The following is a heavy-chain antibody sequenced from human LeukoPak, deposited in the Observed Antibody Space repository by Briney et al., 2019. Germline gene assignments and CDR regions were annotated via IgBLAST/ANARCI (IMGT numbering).Heavy chain of an antibody. V-gene: IGHV3-23*01. CDR1: GITISNYA. CDR2: MSGSGGGT. D-gene: IGHD3-10*01. Sequence: GGSLRLSCVVSGITISNYAMSWVRQAPGKGLEWVSGMSGSGGGTKYADSVKGRFTISRDNSLNTLYLQMNSLRAEGTAVYFCAKRGIVIRGLLVFGFHTEAYYFDSWGQGILVTVSS. J-gene: IGHJ4*02. CDR3: AKRGIVIRGLLVFGFHTEAYYFDS.